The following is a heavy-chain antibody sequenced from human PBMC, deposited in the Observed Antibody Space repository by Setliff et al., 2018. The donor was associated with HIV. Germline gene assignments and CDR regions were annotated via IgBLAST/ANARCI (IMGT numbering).Heavy chain of an antibody. CDR1: GFPFSTYS. CDR2: ISSGSSYT. V-gene: IGHV3-21*04. D-gene: IGHD6-13*01. CDR3: AALGYSSTWNY. J-gene: IGHJ4*02. Sequence: GSLRLSCAASGFPFSTYSLNWVRQAPGKGLEWVSSISSGSSYTYYTDSMKGRFTISRDNSKGSLFLQMDSLRAEDTAFYYCAALGYSSTWNYWGQGTLVTVSS.